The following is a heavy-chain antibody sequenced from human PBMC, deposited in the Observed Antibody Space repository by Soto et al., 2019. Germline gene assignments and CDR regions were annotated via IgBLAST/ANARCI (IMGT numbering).Heavy chain of an antibody. Sequence: PGGSLRLSCAASGFTFSSYGMHWVRQAPGKGLEWVAVISYDGSNKYYADSVKGRFTISRDNSKNTLYLQMNSLRAEDTAVYYCAKDVVVGATTGLGDYYYYYGMDVWGQGT. D-gene: IGHD1-26*01. CDR3: AKDVVVGATTGLGDYYYYYGMDV. CDR2: ISYDGSNK. J-gene: IGHJ6*02. CDR1: GFTFSSYG. V-gene: IGHV3-30*18.